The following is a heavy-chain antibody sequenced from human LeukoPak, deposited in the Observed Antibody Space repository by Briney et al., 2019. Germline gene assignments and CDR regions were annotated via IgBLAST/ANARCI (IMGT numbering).Heavy chain of an antibody. CDR2: IYPGDSDT. Sequence: GESLKISCKGSGYRFTNYWIGWVRQMPGKGLEWMGIIYPGDSDTTYSPSTQGQVTISADKSISTAYVQWSSLKASDTAMYYCASFLSSSGPVDYWGQGTLVTVSS. V-gene: IGHV5-51*01. D-gene: IGHD3-3*01. CDR3: ASFLSSSGPVDY. CDR1: GYRFTNYW. J-gene: IGHJ4*02.